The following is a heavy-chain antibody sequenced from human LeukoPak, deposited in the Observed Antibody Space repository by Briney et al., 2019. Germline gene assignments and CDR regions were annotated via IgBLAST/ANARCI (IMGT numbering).Heavy chain of an antibody. V-gene: IGHV3-7*03. J-gene: IGHJ5*02. CDR3: ARDYTGYFP. D-gene: IGHD3-9*01. Sequence: PGGSLRLSCEASGFTFSSYWMSWVRQAPGKWLEWVANIKSDGSEKYYVDSVKGRFTISRDNAKNSLYLQMNSLRAEDTAVYYCARDYTGYFPWGQGTLVTVSS. CDR1: GFTFSSYW. CDR2: IKSDGSEK.